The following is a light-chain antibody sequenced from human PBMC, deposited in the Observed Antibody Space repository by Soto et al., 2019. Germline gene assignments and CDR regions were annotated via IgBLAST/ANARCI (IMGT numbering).Light chain of an antibody. V-gene: IGLV1-40*01. Sequence: QSVLTQPPSVSGAPGQRVTISCTGSRSNIGADYGVHWYQQLPGAAPKLVIFGNRNRPSGVPERFSGSKSGTSASLAITGLQAEDEADYYCQAYDYSLTAFVFGGGTKVTVL. CDR3: QAYDYSLTAFV. J-gene: IGLJ3*02. CDR1: RSNIGADYG. CDR2: GNR.